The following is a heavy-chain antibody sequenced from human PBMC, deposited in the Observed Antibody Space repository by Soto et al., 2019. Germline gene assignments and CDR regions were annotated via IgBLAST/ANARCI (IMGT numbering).Heavy chain of an antibody. J-gene: IGHJ4*02. CDR3: ARRYGSSFDF. CDR2: IYYSGST. CDR1: GGSISSYY. V-gene: IGHV4-59*08. D-gene: IGHD4-17*01. Sequence: PSETLSLTCTVSGGSISSYYWSWIRQSPGKGLEWIGYIYYSGSTTYNPSLKSRVTISVGTSKNQFSLKLSSVTAADTAVFYCARRYGSSFDFWGQGTLVTVSS.